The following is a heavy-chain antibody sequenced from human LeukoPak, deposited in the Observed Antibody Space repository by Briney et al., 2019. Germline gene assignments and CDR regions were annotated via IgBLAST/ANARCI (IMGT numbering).Heavy chain of an antibody. CDR1: GFTFSSYG. CDR3: ARDREVGTTTTLRNNF. V-gene: IGHV3-48*04. CDR2: ISSSGSTI. J-gene: IGHJ4*02. Sequence: GGSLRLSCAASGFTFSSYGMSWVRQAPGKGLEWVSYISSSGSTIYYADSVKGRFTISRDNAKNSLFLQMNSLRAEDTAVYYCARDREVGTTTTLRNNFWGQGTLVTVSS. D-gene: IGHD1-26*01.